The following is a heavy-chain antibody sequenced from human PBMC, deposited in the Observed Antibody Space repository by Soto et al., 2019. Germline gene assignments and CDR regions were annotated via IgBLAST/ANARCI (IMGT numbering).Heavy chain of an antibody. CDR2: IYHSGST. CDR1: GGSISSSNW. D-gene: IGHD6-13*01. J-gene: IGHJ6*02. V-gene: IGHV4-4*02. CDR3: ARRSSSWYYYYYGMDV. Sequence: TLSLTCAVSGGSISSSNWWSWVRQPPGKGLEWIGEIYHSGSTNYNPSLKSRVTISVDKSKNQFSLKLSSVTAADTAVYYCARRSSSWYYYYYGMDVWGQGTTVTVSS.